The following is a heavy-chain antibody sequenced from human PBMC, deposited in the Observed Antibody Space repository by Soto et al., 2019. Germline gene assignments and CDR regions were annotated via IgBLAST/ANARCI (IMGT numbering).Heavy chain of an antibody. J-gene: IGHJ4*02. D-gene: IGHD2-15*01. CDR3: VVAAQPYYFDS. V-gene: IGHV1-18*01. Sequence: QVQLVQSGAEVKKPGASVKVSCKASGYTFTSYVISWVRQAPGQGLEWMGGISAYNGNTNYAQKFQGRVTMTTDTSTSTAYMELRSLRSDDTAVYYCVVAAQPYYFDSWGQGTLVTVSS. CDR1: GYTFTSYV. CDR2: ISAYNGNT.